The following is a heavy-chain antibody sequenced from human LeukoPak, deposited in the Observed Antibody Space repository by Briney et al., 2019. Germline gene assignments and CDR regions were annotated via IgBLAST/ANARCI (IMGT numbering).Heavy chain of an antibody. CDR2: IGSDGRNK. D-gene: IGHD2-21*01. CDR1: GFTFSSYG. CDR3: ARDDLVLDENGFDM. Sequence: GGSLTLSCEASGFTFSSYGIHWIRQSPAKGLEWVAVIGSDGRNKFYADSVAGRFSVSRDNFKNTLFLQMNSLRAEDTGVYFCARDDLVLDENGFDMWGRGTMVTVSS. V-gene: IGHV3-33*01. J-gene: IGHJ3*02.